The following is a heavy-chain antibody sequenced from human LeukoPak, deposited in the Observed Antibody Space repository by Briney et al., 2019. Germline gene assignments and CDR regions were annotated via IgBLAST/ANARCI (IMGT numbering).Heavy chain of an antibody. CDR3: ARDSVVPAPGATVSAFDI. CDR1: GGSISSYY. D-gene: IGHD2-2*01. Sequence: SETLSLTCTVSGGSISSYYWSWIRQPAGEGLEWIGRIYTSGSINYNPSLKSRVTMSVDTSKNQFSLKLNSVTAADTAVYYCARDSVVPAPGATVSAFDIWGQGTMVTVSS. J-gene: IGHJ3*02. V-gene: IGHV4-4*07. CDR2: IYTSGSI.